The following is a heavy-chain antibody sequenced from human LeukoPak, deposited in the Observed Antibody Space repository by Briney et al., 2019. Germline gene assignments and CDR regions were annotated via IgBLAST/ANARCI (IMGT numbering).Heavy chain of an antibody. CDR2: INPNSGGT. V-gene: IGHV1-2*02. CDR3: ASLLTRLGFDY. D-gene: IGHD6-19*01. CDR1: GYTFTGYY. Sequence: GASVKVSCKXSGYTFTGYYMHWVRQAPGQGLEWMGWINPNSGGTNYAQKFQGRVTMTRDTSISTAYMELNRLTSDDKAVYYCASLLTRLGFDYWGQGTLVTVSS. J-gene: IGHJ4*02.